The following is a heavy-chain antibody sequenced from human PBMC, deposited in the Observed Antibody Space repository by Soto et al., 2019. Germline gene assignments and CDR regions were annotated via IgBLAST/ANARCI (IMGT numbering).Heavy chain of an antibody. CDR3: GRQGIGHLHGLGDV. CDR1: SGPSSSHN. J-gene: IGHJ6*02. Sequence: QVELQQSGPRLVKPSETLSLTCSVSSGPSSSHNWGWIRQSPGRGLEWIGYVYYTGGTSYNPSLRSRVSLSEDTSTNHVSLTLSSVTAADAAVYYCGRQGIGHLHGLGDVWGQGTTVSVSS. D-gene: IGHD3-10*01. CDR2: VYYTGGT. V-gene: IGHV4-59*08.